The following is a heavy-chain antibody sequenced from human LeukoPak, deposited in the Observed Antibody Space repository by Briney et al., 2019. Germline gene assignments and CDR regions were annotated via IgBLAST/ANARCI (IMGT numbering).Heavy chain of an antibody. CDR2: VWYDGSNK. Sequence: GRSLRLSCGASGFTFSTYGMHWVRQAPGKGLERVAVVWYDGSNKYYADSVKGRFTISRDNSKDTLYLQMSSLRADDTAVYYCVKDRLRWGGTLDYWGQGTPVTVSS. J-gene: IGHJ4*02. CDR1: GFTFSTYG. V-gene: IGHV3-33*06. D-gene: IGHD4-23*01. CDR3: VKDRLRWGGTLDY.